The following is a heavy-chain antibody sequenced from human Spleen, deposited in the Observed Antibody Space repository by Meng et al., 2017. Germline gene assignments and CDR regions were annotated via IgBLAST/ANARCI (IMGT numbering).Heavy chain of an antibody. CDR1: GGSFSDYD. CDR2: INHSGST. J-gene: IGHJ4*02. CDR3: ARGPTTMAHDFDY. V-gene: IGHV4-34*01. D-gene: IGHD4-11*01. Sequence: VTLQQGGAGLLKPSASHSLTCVVAGGSFSDYDWSWIRQPPGQGLEWIGEINHSGSTNYNPSLESRATIAVDTSQNNLSLKLSSVTAADSAVYYCARGPTTMAHDFDYWGQGTLVTVSS.